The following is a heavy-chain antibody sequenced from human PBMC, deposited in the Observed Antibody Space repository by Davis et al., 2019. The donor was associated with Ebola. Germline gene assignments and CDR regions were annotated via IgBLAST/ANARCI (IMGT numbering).Heavy chain of an antibody. D-gene: IGHD3-22*01. J-gene: IGHJ1*01. CDR2: INPNSGDT. V-gene: IGHV1-2*02. Sequence: AASVTVSCKASGYTFTGYYMHWVRQAPGQGLEWMGWINPNSGDTHYAQKFQGRVTMTRDTSIITAYMELRSLRSDDTAVYYCARDYYDSSVYFQHWGQGTLVTVSS. CDR1: GYTFTGYY. CDR3: ARDYYDSSVYFQH.